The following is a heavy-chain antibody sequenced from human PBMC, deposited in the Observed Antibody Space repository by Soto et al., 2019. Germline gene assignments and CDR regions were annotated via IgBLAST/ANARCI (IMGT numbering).Heavy chain of an antibody. V-gene: IGHV1-69*12. D-gene: IGHD6-19*01. J-gene: IGHJ2*01. CDR1: GGTFTNYA. Sequence: QVQLVQSGAEVKKPGSSVKVSCKASGGTFTNYAISWVRQAPGQGLEWMGGITPFFGTANYAQKFKGRVTMTADESMTTAYMELSRLRSEDTAVYYCAQTLGLAVAGPGRFDLWGRGTLVTVSS. CDR3: AQTLGLAVAGPGRFDL. CDR2: ITPFFGTA.